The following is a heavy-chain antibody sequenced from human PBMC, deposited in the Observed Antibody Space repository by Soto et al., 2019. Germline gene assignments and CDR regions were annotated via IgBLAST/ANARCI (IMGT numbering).Heavy chain of an antibody. J-gene: IGHJ4*02. CDR3: ARPHYDSNTFYYFFDY. CDR1: GGSFSGYF. Sequence: QVQLQQWGAGLLKPSETLSLTCAVYGGSFSGYFWSWIRQPPGKGLEWIGEIFHGGSTNYSPSLKSRVTLSVDTSKNQFSLELSSVTAADTAVYYCARPHYDSNTFYYFFDYWGQGTLVTVSS. CDR2: IFHGGST. D-gene: IGHD3-22*01. V-gene: IGHV4-34*12.